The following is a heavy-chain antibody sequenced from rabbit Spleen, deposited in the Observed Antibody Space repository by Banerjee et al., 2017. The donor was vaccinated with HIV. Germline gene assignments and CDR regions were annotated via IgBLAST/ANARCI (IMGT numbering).Heavy chain of an antibody. J-gene: IGHJ4*01. D-gene: IGHD8-1*01. CDR2: IYTGGKT. CDR3: ARDAGSGHYINAYFDL. Sequence: QSLEESGGDLVKPGASLTLSCTASGFDFSSYRMGWVRQAPGKGLEWIGTIYTGGKTYYASWAKGRFTISKTSSTTVTLQMTSLTVADTATYFCARDAGSGHYINAYFDLWGQGTLVTVS. CDR1: GFDFSSYR. V-gene: IGHV1S40*01.